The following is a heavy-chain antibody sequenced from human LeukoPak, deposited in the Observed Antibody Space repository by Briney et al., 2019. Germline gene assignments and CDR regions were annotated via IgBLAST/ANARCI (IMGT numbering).Heavy chain of an antibody. J-gene: IGHJ4*02. D-gene: IGHD4-23*01. Sequence: ASVKVSCRASGGTFSSYAISWVRQAPGQGLEWMGGIIPIFGTPNYAQKFQGRVTITADESTSTAYMELSSLRSEDTAVYYCARGWLAETTVVTPYNYWGQGTLVTVSS. CDR2: IIPIFGTP. CDR3: ARGWLAETTVVTPYNY. V-gene: IGHV1-69*01. CDR1: GGTFSSYA.